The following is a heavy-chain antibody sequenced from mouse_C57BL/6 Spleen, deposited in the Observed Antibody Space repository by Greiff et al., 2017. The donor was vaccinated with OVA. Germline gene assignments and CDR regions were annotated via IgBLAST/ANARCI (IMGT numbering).Heavy chain of an antibody. CDR1: GYSFTGYY. D-gene: IGHD3-2*02. CDR2: INPSTGGT. Sequence: EVKLVESGPELVKPGASVKISCKASGYSFTGYYMNWVKQSPEKSLEWIGEINPSTGGTTYNQKFKAKATLTVDKSSSTAYMQLKSLTSEDSAVYYCARAAQGYYFDYWGQGTTLTVSS. J-gene: IGHJ2*01. CDR3: ARAAQGYYFDY. V-gene: IGHV1-42*01.